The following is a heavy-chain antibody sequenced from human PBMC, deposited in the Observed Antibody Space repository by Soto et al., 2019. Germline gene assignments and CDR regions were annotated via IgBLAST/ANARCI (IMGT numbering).Heavy chain of an antibody. J-gene: IGHJ6*02. CDR3: ATSVGIAPTGEDGMDV. CDR2: IIPILTTP. Sequence: SVEVSCKASGGTFSIYGFSWVRQAPGQGPEWIGGIIPILTTPNYAQKFQGRVTIVADESTTTVYMELSSLKFEDKAVYYCATSVGIAPTGEDGMDVWGQGTSVTVSS. CDR1: GGTFSIYG. V-gene: IGHV1-69*13. D-gene: IGHD2-8*02.